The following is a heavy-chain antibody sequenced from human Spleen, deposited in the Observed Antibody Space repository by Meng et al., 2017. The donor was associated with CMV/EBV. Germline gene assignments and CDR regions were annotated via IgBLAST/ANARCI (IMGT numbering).Heavy chain of an antibody. J-gene: IGHJ5*02. CDR1: GFTVSHDY. CDR2: IYHDGRT. Sequence: EVRLVEPGGDFVQPGGSVRLSCAFSGFTVSHDYMSWVRQAPGKGLEWVSVIYHDGRTYYADSVKGRFTMSRDNSKNTVHLQMNSLRVEDTAVYYCARHDWFDPWGQGTLVTVSS. V-gene: IGHV3-66*04. CDR3: ARHDWFDP.